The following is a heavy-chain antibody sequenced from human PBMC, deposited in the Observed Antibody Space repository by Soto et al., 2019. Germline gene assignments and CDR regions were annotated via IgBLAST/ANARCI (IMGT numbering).Heavy chain of an antibody. CDR2: IFHSGST. D-gene: IGHD2-2*01. CDR3: ARGDTVVVQAALWFDF. CDR1: GGSIRSYH. J-gene: IGHJ4*02. V-gene: IGHV4-59*01. Sequence: SETLSLTCTVSGGSIRSYHWNWIRQPPGKGLEWIGYIFHSGSTNYNPSLKSRVTISVDTSKNQFSLKLTSVTAADTAVYYCARGDTVVVQAALWFDFWGQGTLVTVSS.